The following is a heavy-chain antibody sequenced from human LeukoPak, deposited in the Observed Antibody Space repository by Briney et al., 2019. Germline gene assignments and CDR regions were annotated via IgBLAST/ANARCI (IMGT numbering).Heavy chain of an antibody. CDR2: ISAYNGNT. D-gene: IGHD2-8*01. CDR3: ARDGVSEVYYYYMDV. V-gene: IGHV1-18*01. J-gene: IGHJ6*03. Sequence: ASVKVSCEASGYAFTSYGISWVRQAPGQGLEWMGWISAYNGNTNYAQKLQGRVTMATDTSTSTAYMELRSLRSDDTAVYYCARDGVSEVYYYYMDVWGKGTTVTVSS. CDR1: GYAFTSYG.